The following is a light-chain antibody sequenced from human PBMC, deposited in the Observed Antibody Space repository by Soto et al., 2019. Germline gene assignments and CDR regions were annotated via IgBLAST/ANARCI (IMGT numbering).Light chain of an antibody. J-gene: IGKJ1*01. V-gene: IGKV3-20*01. CDR3: GQFVSSPPWT. Sequence: EIAFTQSPGTLSLSPGEKATLSCRASQSVSSAFLAWYQQKPGQAPRLLIYGVSNRATGIPDRFSGSGSGTDFILTISRXEPEDFTLYYCGQFVSSPPWTFGQGTKVDIK. CDR1: QSVSSAF. CDR2: GVS.